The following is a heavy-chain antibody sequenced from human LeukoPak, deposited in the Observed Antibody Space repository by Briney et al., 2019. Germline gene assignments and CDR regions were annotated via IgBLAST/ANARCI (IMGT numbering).Heavy chain of an antibody. J-gene: IGHJ1*01. CDR1: GGSISSGDYY. V-gene: IGHV4-30-4*01. D-gene: IGHD5-12*01. Sequence: PSETLSLTCTVSGGSISSGDYYWSWIRQPPGKGLEWIGYIYYSGSTYYNPSLKSRVTISVDTSKNQFSLKLSSVTAADMAVYYCATVGPGVATIPEYFQHWGQGTLVTVSS. CDR2: IYYSGST. CDR3: ATVGPGVATIPEYFQH.